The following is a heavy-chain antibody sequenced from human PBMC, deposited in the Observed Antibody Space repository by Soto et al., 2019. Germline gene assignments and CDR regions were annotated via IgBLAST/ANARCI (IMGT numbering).Heavy chain of an antibody. CDR1: GYTFTSSY. CDR2: INPSGGST. CDR3: VRQKYDESGYYCDY. Sequence: GASVKVSCKASGYTFTSSYMHWVRQAPGQGFEWMGMINPSGGSTTYAQKFQGRVTMSRDTSTSIVNMELSSLRSEDTAVYYCVRQKYDESGYYCDYWGQGTLVTVSS. D-gene: IGHD3-22*01. V-gene: IGHV1-46*01. J-gene: IGHJ4*02.